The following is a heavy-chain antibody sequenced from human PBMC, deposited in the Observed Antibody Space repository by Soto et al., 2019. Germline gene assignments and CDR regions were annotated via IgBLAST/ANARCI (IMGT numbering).Heavy chain of an antibody. D-gene: IGHD6-19*01. J-gene: IGHJ4*02. V-gene: IGHV3-30*18. Sequence: QVQLVESGGGVVQPGRSLRLSCAASGFTFRNYGLHWVRQAPGKGLEWVTFISYDGSNKYYADSVKGRFTISRDNSKNTLFLHLNGIRPEDTAVYYCEKVEPEYSSGWYSDYFDFWGQGTLVTVSS. CDR2: ISYDGSNK. CDR1: GFTFRNYG. CDR3: EKVEPEYSSGWYSDYFDF.